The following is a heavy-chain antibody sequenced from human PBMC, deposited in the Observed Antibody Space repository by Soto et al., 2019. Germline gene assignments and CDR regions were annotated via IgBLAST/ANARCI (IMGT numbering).Heavy chain of an antibody. D-gene: IGHD6-13*01. Sequence: GGSLRLSCAASGFTFNAYSMHWVRQAPGKGLEWVAIISHDGNHKYYADSVKGRLTISRDNSKNTLYLQMDSLRGDDTAVYYCARDXEAYSSNWDYYYYGMDVWGQGTTVTVSS. CDR2: ISHDGNHK. CDR1: GFTFNAYS. CDR3: ARDXEAYSSNWDYYYYGMDV. V-gene: IGHV3-30-3*01. J-gene: IGHJ6*02.